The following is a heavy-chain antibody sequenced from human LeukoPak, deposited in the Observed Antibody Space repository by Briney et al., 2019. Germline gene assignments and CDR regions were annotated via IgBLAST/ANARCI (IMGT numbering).Heavy chain of an antibody. Sequence: ASVKVSCKTSGYTFTGHYIHWVRQAPGQGLQGVGWVNANNGATHCAQKLQDRVTMTRDTPISTAYMELSRLTSDDTAVYYCARDQNYYDTNTYYGIDCWGQGTLVTVSS. CDR1: GYTFTGHY. J-gene: IGHJ4*02. CDR3: ARDQNYYDTNTYYGIDC. V-gene: IGHV1-2*02. CDR2: VNANNGAT. D-gene: IGHD3-22*01.